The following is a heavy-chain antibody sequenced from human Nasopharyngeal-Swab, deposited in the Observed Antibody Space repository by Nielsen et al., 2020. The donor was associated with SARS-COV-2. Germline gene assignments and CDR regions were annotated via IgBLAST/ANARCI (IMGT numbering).Heavy chain of an antibody. CDR2: IYYSGST. CDR3: ARSSGSYSGFDY. D-gene: IGHD6-19*01. Sequence: SETLSLTCTVSGCSVSSGSYYWSWIRQPPGKGLEWIGYIYYSGSTNYNPSLKSRVTISVDTSQNQFSLKLSSVTAADTAVYYCARSSGSYSGFDYWGQGTLVTVSS. V-gene: IGHV4-61*01. J-gene: IGHJ4*02. CDR1: GCSVSSGSYY.